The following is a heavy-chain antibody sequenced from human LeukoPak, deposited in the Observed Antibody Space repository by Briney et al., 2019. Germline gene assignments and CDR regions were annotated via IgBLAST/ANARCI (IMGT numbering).Heavy chain of an antibody. D-gene: IGHD2-15*01. CDR3: AKWGCSGGSCYPFDY. CDR1: GFTFNSHA. CDR2: ISGSGGRT. Sequence: PGGSLRLSCAASGFTFNSHAMAWVRQAPGKGLEWVSAISGSGGRTYDADSVKGRFTISRDNSKNTLYLQMNSLRAEDTAVYYCAKWGCSGGSCYPFDYWGQGTLVTVSS. J-gene: IGHJ4*02. V-gene: IGHV3-23*01.